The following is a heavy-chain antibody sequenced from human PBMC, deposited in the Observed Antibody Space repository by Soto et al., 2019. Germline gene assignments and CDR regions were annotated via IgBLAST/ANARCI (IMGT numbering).Heavy chain of an antibody. D-gene: IGHD6-19*01. V-gene: IGHV1-46*01. CDR2: INPNGGST. CDR1: GYTFTNYH. J-gene: IGHJ4*02. Sequence: QVQVVQSGAEVKKPGASVKVSCKTSGYTFTNYHVRWVRHAPGQGLEWMGAINPNGGSTTYAQHLQGRVTMTSDSSTSTVYMEMGSLRSDDSAVYYCALPKNTLGWYNFWGQGTLVTVS. CDR3: ALPKNTLGWYNF.